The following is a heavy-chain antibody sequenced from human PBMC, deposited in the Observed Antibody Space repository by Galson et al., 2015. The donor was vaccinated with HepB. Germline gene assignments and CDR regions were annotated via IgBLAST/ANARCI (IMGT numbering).Heavy chain of an antibody. V-gene: IGHV1-8*01. D-gene: IGHD3-16*02. J-gene: IGHJ4*02. CDR3: VRGVYDYGWGSYRLDY. CDR1: GYTFTSYD. Sequence: SVKVSCKASGYTFTSYDINWVRQATGQGLEWMGWMNPNSGNTGYAQKFQGRVTMTRNTSISTAYMELSSLRSEDTAVYYCVRGVYDYGWGSYRLDYWDQGTLVTVSS. CDR2: MNPNSGNT.